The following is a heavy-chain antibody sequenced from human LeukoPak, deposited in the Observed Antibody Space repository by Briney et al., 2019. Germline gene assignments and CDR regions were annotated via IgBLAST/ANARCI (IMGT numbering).Heavy chain of an antibody. CDR1: GFMLSNNA. CDR3: ARDPGEVGRGL. J-gene: IGHJ4*02. D-gene: IGHD3-10*01. Sequence: GGSLRLSCVASGFMLSNNAMSWVRQAPGKGLECVSLIYSRGSTNYADSVKGRFTISRDNSKNTLYLHMNSLRAEDTAVYYCARDPGEVGRGLWGQGTLVTVSS. CDR2: IYSRGST. V-gene: IGHV3-66*01.